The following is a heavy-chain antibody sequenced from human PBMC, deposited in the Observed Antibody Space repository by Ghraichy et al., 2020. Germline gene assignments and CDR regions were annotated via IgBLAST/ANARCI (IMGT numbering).Heavy chain of an antibody. CDR3: ARGITGTTPAFGY. CDR1: GFTFSSYW. CDR2: IKQDGSEK. D-gene: IGHD1-7*01. V-gene: IGHV3-7*01. J-gene: IGHJ4*02. Sequence: GGSLRLSCAASGFTFSSYWMSWVRQAPGKGLEWVANIKQDGSEKYYVDSVKGRFTISRDNAKNSLYLQMNSLRAEDTAVYYCARGITGTTPAFGYWGQGTLVTVSS.